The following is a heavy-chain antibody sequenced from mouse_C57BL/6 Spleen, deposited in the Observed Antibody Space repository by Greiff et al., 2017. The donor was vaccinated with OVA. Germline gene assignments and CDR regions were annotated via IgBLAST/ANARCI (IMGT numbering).Heavy chain of an antibody. J-gene: IGHJ3*01. CDR3: ARETGQATWFAY. CDR1: GYTFTSYW. D-gene: IGHD3-2*02. Sequence: QVQLKQPGAELVKPGASVKMSCKASGYTFTSYWITWVKQRPGQGLEWIGDIYPGSGSTNYNEKFKSKATLTVDTSSSTAYMQLSSLTSEDSAVYYCARETGQATWFAYWGQGTLVTVSA. CDR2: IYPGSGST. V-gene: IGHV1-55*01.